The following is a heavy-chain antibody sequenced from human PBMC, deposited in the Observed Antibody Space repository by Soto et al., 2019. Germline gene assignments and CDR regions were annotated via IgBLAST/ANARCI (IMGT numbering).Heavy chain of an antibody. CDR1: GFTFNSYA. J-gene: IGHJ4*02. CDR3: ASPGLTVPGTRYFDH. V-gene: IGHV3-23*03. Sequence: EVQLLESGGGLVQPGGSLRLSCAASGFTFNSYAMSWVRQAPGKGLEWGSGIGSDGTAIQYADSVKGRFTISKDNSKDILYLQMNSLRAENTAVYYCASPGLTVPGTRYFDHWGREPWSRSPQ. CDR2: IGSDGTAI. D-gene: IGHD6-19*01.